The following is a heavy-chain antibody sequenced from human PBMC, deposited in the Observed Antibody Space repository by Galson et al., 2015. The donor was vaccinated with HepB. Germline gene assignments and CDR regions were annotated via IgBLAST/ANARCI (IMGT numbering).Heavy chain of an antibody. D-gene: IGHD3-9*01. CDR3: AREDILTGYYGNWFDP. V-gene: IGHV3-30-3*01. J-gene: IGHJ5*02. Sequence: SLRLSCAASGFTFSSYAMHWVRQAPGKGLEWVAVISYDGSNKYYADSVKGRFTISRDNSKNTLYLQMNSLRAEDTAVYYCAREDILTGYYGNWFDPWGQGTLVTVSS. CDR2: ISYDGSNK. CDR1: GFTFSSYA.